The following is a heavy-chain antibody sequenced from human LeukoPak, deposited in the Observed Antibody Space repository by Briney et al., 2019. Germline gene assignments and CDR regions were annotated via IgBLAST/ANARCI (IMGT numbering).Heavy chain of an antibody. J-gene: IGHJ4*02. CDR1: GFNFSSYW. V-gene: IGHV3-30*19. CDR3: ARGTSGGYQGRGAHFDY. CDR2: ISYDGSNK. Sequence: GGSLRLSCATSGFNFSSYWMTWVRQAPGKGLEWVAVISYDGSNKYYADSVKGRFTISRDNSKNTLYLQMNSLRAEDTAVYYCARGTSGGYQGRGAHFDYWAREPWSPSPQ. D-gene: IGHD1-26*01.